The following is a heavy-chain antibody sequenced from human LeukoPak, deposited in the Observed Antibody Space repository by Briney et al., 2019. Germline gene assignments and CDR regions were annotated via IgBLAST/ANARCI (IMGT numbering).Heavy chain of an antibody. V-gene: IGHV1-2*02. Sequence: GASVKVSCKASGYTFTGYYVHWVRQAPGQGLEWMGWINPSSGGTNYAQNFQGRVTVTRDTSISASYMELSRLRSDDTAVYYCARAGLWDYSDSSGYHNAAFDVWGQGTMVTVSS. CDR2: INPSSGGT. CDR1: GYTFTGYY. CDR3: ARAGLWDYSDSSGYHNAAFDV. J-gene: IGHJ3*01. D-gene: IGHD3-22*01.